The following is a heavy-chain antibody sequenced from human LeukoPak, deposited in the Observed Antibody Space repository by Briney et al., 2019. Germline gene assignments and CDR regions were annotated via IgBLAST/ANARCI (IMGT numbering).Heavy chain of an antibody. CDR3: ARGVPAAMAYNWFDP. V-gene: IGHV1-8*01. D-gene: IGHD2-2*01. J-gene: IGHJ5*02. CDR1: GYTFTSYD. CDR2: MNPNSGNT. Sequence: ASVKVSCKASGYTFTSYDINWVRQATGQGLEWMGWMNPNSGNTGYAQKFQGRVTITADKSTSTAYMELSSLRSEDTAVYYCARGVPAAMAYNWFDPWGQGTLVTVSS.